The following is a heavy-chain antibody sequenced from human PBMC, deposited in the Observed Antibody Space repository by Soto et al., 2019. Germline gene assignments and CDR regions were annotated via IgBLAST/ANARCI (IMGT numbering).Heavy chain of an antibody. CDR3: ASGPGMMGNSSENFDY. V-gene: IGHV1-69*02. J-gene: IGHJ4*02. Sequence: QVQLVQSGAEVKKPGSSVKVSCKASGGSFSRNTFSWVRQAPEQGLEWMGRIIPILAIANYAQKFQGRVTITADISTSPVYMELGSLRSEDTAVYYCASGPGMMGNSSENFDYWGQGILVTVSS. D-gene: IGHD1-26*01. CDR1: GGSFSRNT. CDR2: IIPILAIA.